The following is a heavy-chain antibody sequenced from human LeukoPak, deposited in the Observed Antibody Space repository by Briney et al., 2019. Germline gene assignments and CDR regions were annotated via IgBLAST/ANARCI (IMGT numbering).Heavy chain of an antibody. Sequence: SVKVSCKASGGTFSSYAISWVRQAPGQGLEWMGGIIPIFGTANYAQKFQGRVTITADESTSTAYMELSSLRSEDTAVYYCARGYSSGWYRGRHFDYWGQGTLVTVSS. CDR1: GGTFSSYA. CDR2: IIPIFGTA. CDR3: ARGYSSGWYRGRHFDY. J-gene: IGHJ4*02. D-gene: IGHD6-19*01. V-gene: IGHV1-69*13.